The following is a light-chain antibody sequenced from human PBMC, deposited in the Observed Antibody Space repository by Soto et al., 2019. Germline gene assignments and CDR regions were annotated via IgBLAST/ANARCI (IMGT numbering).Light chain of an antibody. Sequence: EILIPQSPATPSVSPGVRVTLSCRASQSAISNLAWYQQKPGQTPRLLIYDASTRATDIPARFSGSGSGTDFTLTISSLLSEDFAVYYCHQYYKWPLTFGGGTKVDI. CDR1: QSAISN. CDR2: DAS. CDR3: HQYYKWPLT. J-gene: IGKJ4*01. V-gene: IGKV3-15*01.